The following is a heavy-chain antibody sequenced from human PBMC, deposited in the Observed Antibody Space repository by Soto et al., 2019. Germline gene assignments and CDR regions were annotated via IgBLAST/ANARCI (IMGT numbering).Heavy chain of an antibody. J-gene: IGHJ6*02. CDR1: GFTFSSYA. V-gene: IGHV3-30-3*01. D-gene: IGHD2-21*02. Sequence: GGSLRLSCAASGFTFSSYAMHWVRQAPGKGLEWVAVISYDGSNKYYADSVKGRSTISRDNSKNTLYLQMNSLTAEDTAGYYWAREVVVTAIRTPYGMDVWGQESTVAVSS. CDR3: AREVVVTAIRTPYGMDV. CDR2: ISYDGSNK.